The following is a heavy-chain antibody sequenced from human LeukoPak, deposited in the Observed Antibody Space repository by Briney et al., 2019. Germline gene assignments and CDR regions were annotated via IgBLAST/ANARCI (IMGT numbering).Heavy chain of an antibody. CDR3: ARRAEGTDSSWYSYYYYYGMDV. D-gene: IGHD6-13*01. J-gene: IGHJ6*02. Sequence: SETLSLTCTVSLDSTTSNFWSWVRQPPGKGLEWIGYIYYSGSTNYNPSLKSRVTISVDTSKNQFSLKLSSVTAADTAVYYCARRAEGTDSSWYSYYYYYGMDVWGQGTTVTVSS. CDR1: LDSTTSNF. CDR2: IYYSGST. V-gene: IGHV4-59*01.